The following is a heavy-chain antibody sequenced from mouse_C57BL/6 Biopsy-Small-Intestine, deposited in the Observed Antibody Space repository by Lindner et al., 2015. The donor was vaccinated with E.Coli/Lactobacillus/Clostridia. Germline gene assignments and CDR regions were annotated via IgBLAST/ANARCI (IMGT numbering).Heavy chain of an antibody. J-gene: IGHJ2*01. CDR3: ARAKWGSAYYFDS. CDR1: GGTFSTYA. Sequence: SVKVSCKASGGTFSTYAINWVRQAPGHGLEWLGGIIPLFGTPNSAQKFQGRVTITADASTSTAYMELSSLRSEDTAIYYCARAKWGSAYYFDSWGQGTLVTVSS. V-gene: IGHV1-4*01. CDR2: IIPLFGTP. D-gene: IGHD1-3*01.